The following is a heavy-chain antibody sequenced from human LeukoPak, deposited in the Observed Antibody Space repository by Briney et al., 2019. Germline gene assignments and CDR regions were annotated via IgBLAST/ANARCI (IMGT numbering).Heavy chain of an antibody. D-gene: IGHD1-26*01. CDR3: AKSGGYGLIDY. Sequence: SETLSLTCTVSGASVSGSPDYWGWIRQPPGKGLEWIGSIYSSGSTYYNASLQSRVTISIETSKNQISLRLNSVTAADAAIYYCAKSGGYGLIDYWGQGTLVTVS. V-gene: IGHV4-39*01. J-gene: IGHJ4*02. CDR2: IYSSGST. CDR1: GASVSGSPDY.